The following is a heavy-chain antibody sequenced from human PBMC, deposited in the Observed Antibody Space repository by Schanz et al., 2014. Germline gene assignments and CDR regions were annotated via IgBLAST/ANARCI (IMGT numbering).Heavy chain of an antibody. CDR1: GFTFSSYL. Sequence: VQLVESGGSVVQPGRSLRLSCAASGFTFSSYLMSWVRQAPGKGLEWVSGISGSGVITYYEDSVKGRFTISRDNSKNTLYLQMNSLRAEDTAIYYCAKYRYSVFDFDYWGQGTLVTVSS. J-gene: IGHJ4*02. CDR3: AKYRYSVFDFDY. CDR2: ISGSGVIT. D-gene: IGHD3-16*02. V-gene: IGHV3-23*04.